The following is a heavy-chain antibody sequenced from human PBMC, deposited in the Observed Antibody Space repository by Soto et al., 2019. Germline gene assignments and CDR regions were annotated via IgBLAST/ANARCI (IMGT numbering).Heavy chain of an antibody. CDR2: IYYSGST. V-gene: IGHV4-39*01. CDR1: GGSISSSSYY. Sequence: QLQLQESGPGLVKPSETLSLTCTVSGGSISSSSYYWGWIRQPPGKGLEWIGSIYYSGSTYYNPSLESRVTIAVDTSKNQFSLKLSSVTAADTAVSSCARHPSWWFDPWGQGTLVTVSS. CDR3: ARHPSWWFDP. J-gene: IGHJ5*02.